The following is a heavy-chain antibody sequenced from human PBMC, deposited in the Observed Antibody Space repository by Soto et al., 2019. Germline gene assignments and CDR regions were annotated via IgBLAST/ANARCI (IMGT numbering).Heavy chain of an antibody. J-gene: IGHJ3*02. Sequence: QVQLVLSGPEVKKPGASVKVSCKASGYSFTTYGIAWVRQAPGQGLEWMGWISGDNGNTNYAQKLQGRVTMTTDISTSTAYLELRSLGSDDTAVYYCARDGYYDNWGQGTMVIVSS. V-gene: IGHV1-18*01. CDR2: ISGDNGNT. D-gene: IGHD5-18*01. CDR3: ARDGYYDN. CDR1: GYSFTTYG.